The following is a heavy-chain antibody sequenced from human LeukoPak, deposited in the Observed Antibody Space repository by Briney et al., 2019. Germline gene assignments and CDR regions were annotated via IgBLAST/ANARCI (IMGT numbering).Heavy chain of an antibody. CDR1: GYTFTGYY. D-gene: IGHD3-22*01. CDR3: ARSGYHYYYYYMDV. Sequence: ASVKVSCKASGYTFTGYYMHWVRQAPGQGLERMGWINPNSGGTNYAQKFQGRVTMTRDTSISTAYMELSRLRSDDTAVYYCARSGYHYYYYYMDVWGKGTTVTVSS. J-gene: IGHJ6*03. V-gene: IGHV1-2*02. CDR2: INPNSGGT.